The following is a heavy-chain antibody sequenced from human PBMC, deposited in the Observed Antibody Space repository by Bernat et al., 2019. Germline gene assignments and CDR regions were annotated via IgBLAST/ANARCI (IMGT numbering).Heavy chain of an antibody. CDR3: ARGQWSRWDADYYLDY. CDR2: IDAGNGKT. J-gene: IGHJ4*02. Sequence: QVQLLQSGAEVKKPGASMRIPCKASGYTFTTYAMHWVRQAPGQRLEWMGWIDAGNGKTKYSQKFQGRVTITRDTSTNTAYVELSSLTSEDTAVYYCARGQWSRWDADYYLDYWGPGTLVTVSS. CDR1: GYTFTTYA. D-gene: IGHD6-19*01. V-gene: IGHV1-3*01.